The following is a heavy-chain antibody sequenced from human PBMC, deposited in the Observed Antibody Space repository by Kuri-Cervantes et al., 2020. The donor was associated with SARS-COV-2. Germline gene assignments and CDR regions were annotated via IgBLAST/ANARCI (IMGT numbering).Heavy chain of an antibody. Sequence: GGSLRLSCAASGFTFSSYGMHWVRQAPGKGLEWVAVIWYDGSNKYYADSVKGRFTISRDNSKNTLYLQMNSLRAEDTAVYYCARHIGTDDFWSGYYIDYWGQGTLVTVSS. CDR3: ARHIGTDDFWSGYYIDY. CDR2: IWYDGSNK. D-gene: IGHD3-3*01. CDR1: GFTFSSYG. J-gene: IGHJ4*02. V-gene: IGHV3-33*01.